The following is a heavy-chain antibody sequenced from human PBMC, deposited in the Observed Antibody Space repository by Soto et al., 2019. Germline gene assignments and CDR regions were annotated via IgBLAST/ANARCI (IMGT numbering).Heavy chain of an antibody. CDR1: GYTFTSYG. J-gene: IGHJ4*02. V-gene: IGHV1-18*01. CDR3: ARVSPSSRAAEP. CDR2: ISAYNGNT. D-gene: IGHD6-13*01. Sequence: QVQLVQSGAEVKKPGASVRVSCKTSGYTFTSYGISWVRQAPGQGLEWMGWISAYNGNTNYAQSLQGRVTMTTDTSTTTAYMESRSLKSDDTAVYYCARVSPSSRAAEPWGQGTLVTVS.